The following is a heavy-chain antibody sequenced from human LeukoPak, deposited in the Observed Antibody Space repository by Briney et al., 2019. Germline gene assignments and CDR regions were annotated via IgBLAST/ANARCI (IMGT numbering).Heavy chain of an antibody. Sequence: GGSLRLSCAASGFTFSDYYMSWIRQAPGKGLEWVSYISSSGSTIYYADSVKGRFTISRDNAKNSLYLHMNSLRAEDTAVYYCASFTRYSNYDYWGQGTLVTVSS. CDR2: ISSSGSTI. D-gene: IGHD4-11*01. J-gene: IGHJ4*02. CDR3: ASFTRYSNYDY. CDR1: GFTFSDYY. V-gene: IGHV3-11*01.